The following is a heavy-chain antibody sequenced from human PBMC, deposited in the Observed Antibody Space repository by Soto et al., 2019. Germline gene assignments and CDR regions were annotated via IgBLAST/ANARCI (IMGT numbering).Heavy chain of an antibody. CDR3: VKSHFSDAGGYPLVS. V-gene: IGHV3-30*18. CDR1: GFSFSIYA. Sequence: GGSLRLSCAASGFSFSIYAMHWVRQAPGKGLEWVAGTSYDASEKLYADSVKDRFTISKDNSKYMLFLQMDSLRIEDTAVYYCVKSHFSDAGGYPLVSWGPGALVTVSS. CDR2: TSYDASEK. J-gene: IGHJ4*02. D-gene: IGHD3-10*01.